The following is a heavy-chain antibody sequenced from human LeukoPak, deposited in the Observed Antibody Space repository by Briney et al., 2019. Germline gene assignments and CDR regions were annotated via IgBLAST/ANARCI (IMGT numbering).Heavy chain of an antibody. V-gene: IGHV1-2*02. CDR1: GYTFTGYY. Sequence: GASVKVSCKASGYTFTGYYMHWVRQAPGQGLEWMGWINPNSGGTNYAQKFQGRVTMTRDTSISTAYMELSRPRSDDTAVYYCARDPDGYYYFDYWGQGTLVTVSS. CDR2: INPNSGGT. CDR3: ARDPDGYYYFDY. D-gene: IGHD5-24*01. J-gene: IGHJ4*02.